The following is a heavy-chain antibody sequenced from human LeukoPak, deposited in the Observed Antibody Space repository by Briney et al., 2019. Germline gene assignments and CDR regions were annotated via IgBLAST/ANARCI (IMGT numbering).Heavy chain of an antibody. CDR2: INPNSGGT. D-gene: IGHD1-26*01. CDR1: GYTFTGYY. CDR3: ARESIVGATTLDY. J-gene: IGHJ4*02. Sequence: ASVKVSCKASGYTFTGYYMHWVRQAPGQGLEWMGWINPNSGGTNYAQKFRVRVTMTRERYMSTAYMELSSVRSDDTAVYYCARESIVGATTLDYWGQGTLVTVSS. V-gene: IGHV1-2*02.